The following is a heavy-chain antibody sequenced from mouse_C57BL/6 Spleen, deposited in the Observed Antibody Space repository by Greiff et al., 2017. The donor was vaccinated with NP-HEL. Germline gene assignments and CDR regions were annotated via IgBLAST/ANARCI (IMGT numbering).Heavy chain of an antibody. D-gene: IGHD4-1*01. CDR3: ARVGTRPYYFDY. V-gene: IGHV1-52*01. CDR2: IDPSDSET. Sequence: QVQLQQSGAELVRPGSSVKLSCKASGYTFTSYWMHWVKQRPIQGLEWIGNIDPSDSETHYNQKFKDKATLTVDKSSSTAYMQLSSLTSEDSAVYYCARVGTRPYYFDYWGQGTTLTVSS. J-gene: IGHJ2*01. CDR1: GYTFTSYW.